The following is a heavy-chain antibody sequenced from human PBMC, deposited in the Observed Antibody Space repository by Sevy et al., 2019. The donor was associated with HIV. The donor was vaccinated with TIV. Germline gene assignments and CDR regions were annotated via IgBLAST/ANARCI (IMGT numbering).Heavy chain of an antibody. CDR3: SSLPNDYYDSSGSSGDDAFDI. CDR1: GFTFSRYG. CDR2: IWNDRGNK. J-gene: IGHJ3*02. Sequence: GGSLRLSCAASGFTFSRYGMHWVRQAPGKGLEWVAVIWNDRGNKHYADSVKGRFTISRDNSKNTLYLRINSLRAEDTAGYYGSSLPNDYYDSSGSSGDDAFDIWGQGTMVTVSS. D-gene: IGHD3-22*01. V-gene: IGHV3-33*01.